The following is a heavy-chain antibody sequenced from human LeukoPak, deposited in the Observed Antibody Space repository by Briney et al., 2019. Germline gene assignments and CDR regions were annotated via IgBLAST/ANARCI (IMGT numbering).Heavy chain of an antibody. CDR2: INHSGST. CDR3: ARGVDGEPSN. D-gene: IGHD1-14*01. J-gene: IGHJ4*02. Sequence: SETLSLTCAVYGGSFSGYYWSWIRQPPGKGLEWIGEINHSGSTNYNPSLKSRVTISVDTSKNQFSLKLSSVTAADTAVYYCARGVDGEPSNWGQGTLVTVSS. CDR1: GGSFSGYY. V-gene: IGHV4-34*01.